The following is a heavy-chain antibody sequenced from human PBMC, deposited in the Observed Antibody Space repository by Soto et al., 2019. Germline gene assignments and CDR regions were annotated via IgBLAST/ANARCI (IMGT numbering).Heavy chain of an antibody. J-gene: IGHJ4*02. CDR3: DIRHSSPYFDY. V-gene: IGHV4-30-4*01. Sequence: QVQLQESGPGLVKPSQTLSLTCTVSGGSISRGYYYWIWIRQPPGKGLEWIGSIYYSGSTYYNPYLKSRVTLSVDASKNQFALKLNSVTAADTAVYYCDIRHSSPYFDYWGQGTLVTVSS. CDR1: GGSISRGYYY. D-gene: IGHD6-13*01. CDR2: IYYSGST.